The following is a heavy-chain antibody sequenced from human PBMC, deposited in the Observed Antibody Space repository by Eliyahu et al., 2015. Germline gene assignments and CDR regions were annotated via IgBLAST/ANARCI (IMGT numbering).Heavy chain of an antibody. Sequence: EVQLLESGGNLVQPGGSLRLSCAASGFPFSXHSMSWVRPAPGKGLEXVXXISXXAGSTYYADSVGGRFIIFRDNSKNTLYLQMKNLSAEDTAVYYCARSPNLICGDIGCYLVNEQAENGFDIWGQGTKVTVSS. D-gene: IGHD2-2*01. V-gene: IGHV3-23*01. CDR2: ISXXAGST. CDR3: ARSPNLICGDIGCYLVNEQAENGFDI. CDR1: GFPFSXHS. J-gene: IGHJ3*02.